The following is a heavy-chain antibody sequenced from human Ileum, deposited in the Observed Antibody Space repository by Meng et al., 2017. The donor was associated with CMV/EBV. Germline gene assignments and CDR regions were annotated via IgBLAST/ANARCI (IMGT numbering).Heavy chain of an antibody. D-gene: IGHD3-3*01. V-gene: IGHV3-7*01. CDR2: IKQDGSEK. J-gene: IGHJ4*02. CDR1: GFTFSSYW. Sequence: GESLKISCAASGFTFSSYWMSWVRQAPGKGLEWVANIKQDGSEKYYVDSVKGRFTISRDNAKNSLYLQMNSLRAEDTAVYYCARDPVVFWSGYPNFDYWGQGTLVTVSS. CDR3: ARDPVVFWSGYPNFDY.